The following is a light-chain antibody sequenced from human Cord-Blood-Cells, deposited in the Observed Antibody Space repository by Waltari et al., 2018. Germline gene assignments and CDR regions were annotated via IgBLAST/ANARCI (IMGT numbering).Light chain of an antibody. CDR2: DVS. J-gene: IGLJ1*01. Sequence: QSALTQPASVSGSPGQSITISCTGTSSDVGGYNYVSWYQQHPDKAPKLMIYDVSNLPSGVSNRFSGSKAGNTASRTISGLQAEDEADYYCSSYTSSSTLEVFGTGTKVTVL. CDR1: SSDVGGYNY. V-gene: IGLV2-14*01. CDR3: SSYTSSSTLEV.